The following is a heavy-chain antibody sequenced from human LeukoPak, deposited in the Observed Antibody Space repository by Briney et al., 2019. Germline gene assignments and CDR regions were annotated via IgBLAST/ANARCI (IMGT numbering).Heavy chain of an antibody. D-gene: IGHD5-12*01. CDR1: GVTFSSYW. CDR3: ARDSPGYGAYDLG. V-gene: IGHV3-7*04. Sequence: GGSLRLSCAASGVTFSSYWMSWVRQAPGKGLEWVANIKEDGSAKYSVDSVKGRFTISRDNAKNTLYLQMNSLRAEDTAVYYCARDSPGYGAYDLGWGQGTLVTVSP. CDR2: IKEDGSAK. J-gene: IGHJ4*02.